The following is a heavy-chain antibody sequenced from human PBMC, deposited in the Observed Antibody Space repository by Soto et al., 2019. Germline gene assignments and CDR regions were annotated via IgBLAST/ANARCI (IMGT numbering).Heavy chain of an antibody. D-gene: IGHD4-17*01. Sequence: PSETLSLTCLVSGQYIKSNFWWAWVRQSPGKDLEWIGEIYHSGSTYYNPSLKSRVTISVDTSKNQFSLKLSSVTAADTAVYYCAIAMTTVTTYDYWGQGTLVTVSS. J-gene: IGHJ4*02. CDR2: IYHSGST. CDR1: GQYIKSNFW. CDR3: AIAMTTVTTYDY. V-gene: IGHV4-4*02.